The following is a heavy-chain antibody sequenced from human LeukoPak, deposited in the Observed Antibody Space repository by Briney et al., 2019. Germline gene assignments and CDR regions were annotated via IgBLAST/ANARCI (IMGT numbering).Heavy chain of an antibody. CDR1: GFTFSDYA. CDR2: ISGGGIST. Sequence: GGSLRLSCAASGFTFSDYAVTWIRQAPGKGLEWVSTISGGGISTYFADSVKGRFTISRDNSRNTLFLQMDSLRAEDTALFYCAKGDNNILTGYYNSFDSWGQGTLVTVSS. V-gene: IGHV3-23*01. D-gene: IGHD3-9*01. J-gene: IGHJ4*02. CDR3: AKGDNNILTGYYNSFDS.